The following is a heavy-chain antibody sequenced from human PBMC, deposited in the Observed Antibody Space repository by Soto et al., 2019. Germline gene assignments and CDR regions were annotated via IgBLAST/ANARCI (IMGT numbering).Heavy chain of an antibody. V-gene: IGHV5-51*01. Sequence: GESLKISCKGSGYSFTSYWIGCVRQMPGKGLEWMGIIYPGDSDTRYSPSFQGQVTISADKYISTAYLQWSSLNASDTAMYYCARLFKGYCSSTSCYSSYYYGLEVWGQGTTVTVSS. D-gene: IGHD2-2*01. CDR3: ARLFKGYCSSTSCYSSYYYGLEV. J-gene: IGHJ6*02. CDR1: GYSFTSYW. CDR2: IYPGDSDT.